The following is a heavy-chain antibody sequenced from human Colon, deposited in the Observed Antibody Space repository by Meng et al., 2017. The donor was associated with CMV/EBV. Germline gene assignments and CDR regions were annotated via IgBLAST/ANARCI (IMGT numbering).Heavy chain of an antibody. CDR3: ARYYFSGSYFGDY. CDR2: IKQDGSEK. D-gene: IGHD3-10*01. V-gene: IGHV3-7*01. CDR1: GFTFSSYW. Sequence: GESLKISCAASGFTFSSYWMSWVRQAPGKGLEWVANIKQDGSEKYYVDSVKGRFTISRGNAKNSLYLQMNSLRAEDTAVYYCARYYFSGSYFGDYWGQGTLVTVSS. J-gene: IGHJ4*02.